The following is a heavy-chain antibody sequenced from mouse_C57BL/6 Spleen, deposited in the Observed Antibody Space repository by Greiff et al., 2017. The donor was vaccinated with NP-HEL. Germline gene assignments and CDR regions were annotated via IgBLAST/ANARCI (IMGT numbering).Heavy chain of an antibody. Sequence: QVQLQQSGAELVKPGASVKISCKASGYAFSSYWMNWVKQRPGKGLEWIGQIYPGDGDTNYNGKFKGKATLTADKSSSTASMQLSSLTSEDSAVYFCAREGYEAPFDYWGQGTTLTVSS. J-gene: IGHJ2*01. CDR3: AREGYEAPFDY. CDR2: IYPGDGDT. D-gene: IGHD2-14*01. V-gene: IGHV1-80*01. CDR1: GYAFSSYW.